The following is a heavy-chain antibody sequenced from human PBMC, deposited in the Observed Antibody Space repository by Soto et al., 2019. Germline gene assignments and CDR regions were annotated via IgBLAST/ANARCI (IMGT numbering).Heavy chain of an antibody. CDR2: ISSSGSTI. J-gene: IGHJ5*02. D-gene: IGHD6-13*01. Sequence: LRLSCAASGFTFSDYYMSWIRQAPGKGLEWVSYISSSGSTIYYADSVKGRFTISRDNAKNSLYLQMNSLRDEDTAVYYCARSIAAAHNWFDPWGQGTLVTVSS. CDR3: ARSIAAAHNWFDP. V-gene: IGHV3-11*04. CDR1: GFTFSDYY.